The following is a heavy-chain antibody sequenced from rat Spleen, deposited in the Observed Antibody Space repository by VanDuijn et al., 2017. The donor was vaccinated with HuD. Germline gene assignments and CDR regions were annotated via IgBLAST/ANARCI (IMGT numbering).Heavy chain of an antibody. CDR3: TTVERTYWYFDF. Sequence: EVQLVESGGGLVQPGRSMKLSCAASGFTSSNYGMAWVRQAPKKGLEWVAFISYDGGSTYYRDPVKGRFTISRDDAKSTLYLQMDSLRSEDTATYYCTTVERTYWYFDFWGPGTMVTVSS. CDR1: GFTSSNYG. V-gene: IGHV5-20*01. J-gene: IGHJ1*01. CDR2: ISYDGGST.